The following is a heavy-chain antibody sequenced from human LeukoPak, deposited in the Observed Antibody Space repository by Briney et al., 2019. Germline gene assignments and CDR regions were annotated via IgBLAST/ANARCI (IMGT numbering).Heavy chain of an antibody. Sequence: SETLSLTCTVSGASLNSHYWSWIRQPAGEGLEWIGRIYISGSTNYNSSLQSRVTMSVDTSKNQFSLKLTSVTAADTAVYYCARALNPLPGTYYFDYWGQGTLVTASS. D-gene: IGHD2-15*01. CDR2: IYISGST. V-gene: IGHV4-4*07. CDR3: ARALNPLPGTYYFDY. CDR1: GASLNSHY. J-gene: IGHJ4*02.